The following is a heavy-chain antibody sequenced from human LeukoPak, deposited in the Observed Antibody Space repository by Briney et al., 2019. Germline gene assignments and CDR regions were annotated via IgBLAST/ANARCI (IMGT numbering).Heavy chain of an antibody. V-gene: IGHV3-23*01. J-gene: IGHJ4*02. Sequence: GGSLRLSCAASGFTFSSYAMSWVRQAPGKGLEWVSAISGSGGSTYYADSVKGRFTISRDNSRTKLYLQMNSLRAEDTAVYYCAKGSSGWSFDYWGQGTLVTVSS. D-gene: IGHD6-19*01. CDR2: ISGSGGST. CDR3: AKGSSGWSFDY. CDR1: GFTFSSYA.